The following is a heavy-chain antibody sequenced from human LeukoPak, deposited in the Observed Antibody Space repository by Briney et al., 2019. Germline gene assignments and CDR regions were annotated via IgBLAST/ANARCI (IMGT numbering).Heavy chain of an antibody. D-gene: IGHD3-16*01. Sequence: PPETLSLTCTVSGGSISTNYWSWIRQPPGKGLEWIGYTYYSGSTNYNPSLKSRVTISVDTSKNQFTLKLSSVTAADTAVYYCARGRYGWLPFDYWGQGTLVTVSS. CDR2: TYYSGST. CDR1: GGSISTNY. V-gene: IGHV4-59*01. CDR3: ARGRYGWLPFDY. J-gene: IGHJ4*02.